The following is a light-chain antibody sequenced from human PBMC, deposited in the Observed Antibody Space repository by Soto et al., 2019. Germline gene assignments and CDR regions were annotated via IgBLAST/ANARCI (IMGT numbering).Light chain of an antibody. CDR2: GAS. Sequence: EIVLTQSPGTLSLSPGERATLSCRASQSVSSNYLAWYQQKPGQAPRFLIYGASSRATAIPDRFSGSGSGTDFTLTISRLEPEDFAVYYCQQYDNSPWTFGQGTKVEIK. CDR3: QQYDNSPWT. CDR1: QSVSSNY. V-gene: IGKV3-20*01. J-gene: IGKJ1*01.